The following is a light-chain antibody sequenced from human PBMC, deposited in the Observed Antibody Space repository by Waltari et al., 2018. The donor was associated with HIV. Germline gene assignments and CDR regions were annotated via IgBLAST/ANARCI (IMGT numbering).Light chain of an antibody. CDR3: SSYSTITSLYV. CDR1: VVDSGPEIY. Sequence: QSALAQPASVSGSPGQSITISCAGAVVDSGPEIYVSWYQHHPGRAPRLIIYRLSRRPSGVSDRFSGSRSDMSATLTISGLQSDDEAHYYCSSYSTITSLYVFGTGTKVTVL. V-gene: IGLV2-14*01. J-gene: IGLJ1*01. CDR2: RLS.